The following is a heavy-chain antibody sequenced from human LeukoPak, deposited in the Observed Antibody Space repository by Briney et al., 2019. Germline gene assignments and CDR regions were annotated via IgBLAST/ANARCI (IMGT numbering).Heavy chain of an antibody. CDR2: INSDGSST. Sequence: GGSLRLSCAASGFTFSSYWMHWVRQAPGKGLVWVSRINSDGSSTSYADSVKGRFTISRDNAKNTLYLQMNSLRAEDTAVYYCAKDGYYYDSSGYYLFDYWGQGTLVTVSS. CDR1: GFTFSSYW. CDR3: AKDGYYYDSSGYYLFDY. D-gene: IGHD3-22*01. J-gene: IGHJ4*02. V-gene: IGHV3-74*01.